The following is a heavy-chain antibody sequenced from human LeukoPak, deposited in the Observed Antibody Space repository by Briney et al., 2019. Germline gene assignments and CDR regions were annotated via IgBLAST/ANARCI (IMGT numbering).Heavy chain of an antibody. J-gene: IGHJ3*02. D-gene: IGHD6-19*01. CDR2: IRYDGSNK. V-gene: IGHV3-30*02. CDR3: AKRGQWLALGAFDI. Sequence: QPGGSLRLSCAASGFTFSSYGMHWVRQAPGKGLEWVAFIRYDGSNKYYADSVKGRFTISRDNSKNTLYLQMNSLRAEDTAVYYCAKRGQWLALGAFDIWGQGTMVTVSS. CDR1: GFTFSSYG.